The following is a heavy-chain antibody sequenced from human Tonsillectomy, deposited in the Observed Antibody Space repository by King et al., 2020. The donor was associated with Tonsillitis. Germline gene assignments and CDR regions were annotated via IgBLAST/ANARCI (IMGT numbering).Heavy chain of an antibody. Sequence: QLQESGPGLVKPSETLSLTCTVSGGSITTSSYYWGWIRQPPGKGLEWIGSIYYSGSTYYNPSLRSRVTISVDTSKNQFSLKLSSVSAADTAVYYCARHGGYYDSSGYSYDHWGQGTLVTVSS. CDR2: IYYSGST. CDR1: GGSITTSSYY. J-gene: IGHJ4*02. V-gene: IGHV4-39*01. CDR3: ARHGGYYDSSGYSYDH. D-gene: IGHD3-22*01.